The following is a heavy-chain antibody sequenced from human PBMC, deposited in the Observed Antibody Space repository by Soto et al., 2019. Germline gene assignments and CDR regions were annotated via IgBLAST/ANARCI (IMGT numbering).Heavy chain of an antibody. CDR2: INPNSGGT. Sequence: ASVKVSCKASGYTFTGYYMHWVRQAPGQGLEWMGWINPNSGGTNYAQKFQGRVTMTRDTSISTAYMELSRLRSDDTAVYYCARDSRLTMVRGVTAHFDYWGQGTLVTVSS. CDR3: ARDSRLTMVRGVTAHFDY. CDR1: GYTFTGYY. V-gene: IGHV1-2*02. J-gene: IGHJ4*02. D-gene: IGHD3-10*01.